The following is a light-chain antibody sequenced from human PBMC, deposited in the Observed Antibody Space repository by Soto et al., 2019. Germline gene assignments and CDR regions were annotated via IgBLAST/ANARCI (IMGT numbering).Light chain of an antibody. CDR1: QTISTW. V-gene: IGKV1-5*01. Sequence: DIPMTQSPSTLSASVGARVTITCRASQTISTWLAWYQQKPGKAPKLLIYDASTLHSGVPSRFSGSGSGTDFTLTISSLQPDDFASYYCQHYNSYSWTFGQGTTVEI. CDR3: QHYNSYSWT. J-gene: IGKJ1*01. CDR2: DAS.